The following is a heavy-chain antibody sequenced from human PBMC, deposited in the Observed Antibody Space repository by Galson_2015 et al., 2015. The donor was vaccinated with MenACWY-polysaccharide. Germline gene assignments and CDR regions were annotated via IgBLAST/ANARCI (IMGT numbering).Heavy chain of an antibody. V-gene: IGHV5-51*03. CDR1: GYSFTSYW. D-gene: IGHD4-17*01. Sequence: SGAEVKKPGESLMISCTGSGYSFTSYWVGWVRQMPGIGLEWLAIIYPGGSDTRYSPSFQGQFTISADKSISTAYLQWSSLKASDTAMYYCASSNGDYVEGDFDYWGQGTLVTASS. J-gene: IGHJ4*02. CDR3: ASSNGDYVEGDFDY. CDR2: IYPGGSDT.